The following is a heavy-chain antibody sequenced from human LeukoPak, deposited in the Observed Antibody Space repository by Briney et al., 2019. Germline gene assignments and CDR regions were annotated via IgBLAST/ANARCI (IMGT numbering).Heavy chain of an antibody. Sequence: GRSLRLSCAASGFTFSSYAMHWVRQAPGKGLEWVAVISYDGSNKYYADSVKRRFTISRDNSKNTLYLQMNSLRAEDTAVYYCARGAIASPNDAFGIWGQGTMVTVSS. CDR1: GFTFSSYA. CDR2: ISYDGSNK. J-gene: IGHJ3*02. CDR3: ARGAIASPNDAFGI. V-gene: IGHV3-30-3*01.